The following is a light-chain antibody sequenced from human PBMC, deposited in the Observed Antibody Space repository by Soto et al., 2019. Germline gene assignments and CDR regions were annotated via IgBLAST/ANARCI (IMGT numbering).Light chain of an antibody. V-gene: IGKV3-20*01. Sequence: GLTQSPGTLSLSPGERATLSCRARQSVSSSYLAWYQQKPGQAPRLLIYGASSRATGIPDRFSGSGSGTDFTLTISRLEPEDFAVYYCQQYGSSPGFTFGPGTKVDIK. CDR2: GAS. CDR1: QSVSSSY. CDR3: QQYGSSPGFT. J-gene: IGKJ3*01.